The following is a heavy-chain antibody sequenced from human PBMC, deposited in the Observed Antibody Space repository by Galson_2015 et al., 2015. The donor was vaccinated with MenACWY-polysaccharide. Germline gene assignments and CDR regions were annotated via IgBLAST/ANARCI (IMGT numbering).Heavy chain of an antibody. CDR2: ISSSSSYI. CDR1: GFTFSTYS. Sequence: SLRLSCAASGFTFSTYSKNWVRQAPGKGLEWVSGISSSSSYIFYADSVKGRFTISRDNAKNSLFLQMNSLRAEDTAVYYCARDLGIYAFDIWGQGTMVTVSS. V-gene: IGHV3-21*06. J-gene: IGHJ3*02. D-gene: IGHD7-27*01. CDR3: ARDLGIYAFDI.